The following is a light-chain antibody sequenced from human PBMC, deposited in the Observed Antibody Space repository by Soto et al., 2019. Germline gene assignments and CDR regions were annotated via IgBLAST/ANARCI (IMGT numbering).Light chain of an antibody. CDR2: VAS. Sequence: DIQMTPSPSSLSASVGDTVTITCRASQTINSYLNWHQQKPGQAPKHLIYVASSLQSGVLSRFIGRGSGTDFTLTLSSLEPEDFATYYCQQSYNIPLTFGPGTKVDFK. CDR3: QQSYNIPLT. V-gene: IGKV1-39*01. J-gene: IGKJ3*01. CDR1: QTINSY.